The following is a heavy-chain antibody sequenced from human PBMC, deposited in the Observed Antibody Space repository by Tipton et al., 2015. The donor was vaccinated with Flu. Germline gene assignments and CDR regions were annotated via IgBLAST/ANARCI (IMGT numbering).Heavy chain of an antibody. D-gene: IGHD4-17*01. J-gene: IGHJ3*02. CDR3: ARGDYGDYDHEADGFDI. V-gene: IGHV4-38-2*02. CDR2: ISHSGRT. Sequence: GLVKPSETLSLICTVSDYSISRGYYWGWIRQPPGKGLEWIGCISHSGRTYYNPSLKSRVTISLDTAKNQFSQRLTSVTAADTAMYYCARGDYGDYDHEADGFDIWGQGTLVTVSA. CDR1: DYSISRGYY.